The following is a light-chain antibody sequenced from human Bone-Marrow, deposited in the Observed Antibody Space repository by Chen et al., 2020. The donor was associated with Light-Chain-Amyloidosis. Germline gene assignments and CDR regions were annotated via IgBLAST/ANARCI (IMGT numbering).Light chain of an antibody. CDR1: QDISNY. CDR2: DAS. J-gene: IGKJ2*01. V-gene: IGKV1-33*01. Sequence: DIQMTQSPSSLLASVGDRVTITCQASQDISNYLNWYQQKPGKAPKLLIHDASSLELGVPSRFSGSGSGTDFTFTISSLQPEDIGTYHCQQYYDLPFTFGQGTKLEI. CDR3: QQYYDLPFT.